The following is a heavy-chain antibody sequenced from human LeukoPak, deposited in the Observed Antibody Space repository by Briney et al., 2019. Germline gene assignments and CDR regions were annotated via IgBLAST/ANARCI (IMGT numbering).Heavy chain of an antibody. J-gene: IGHJ4*02. CDR3: ASYGSGSSFDY. V-gene: IGHV3-23*05. D-gene: IGHD3-10*01. CDR2: IGSDNKP. CDR1: GFTFSAYA. Sequence: GGSLRLSCEASGFTFSAYAMTWVRQAPGQGLEWVSSIGSDNKPHYSESVKGRFTISRDNSKNTLYLQMNSLRAEDTAVYYCASYGSGSSFDYWGQGTLVTVSS.